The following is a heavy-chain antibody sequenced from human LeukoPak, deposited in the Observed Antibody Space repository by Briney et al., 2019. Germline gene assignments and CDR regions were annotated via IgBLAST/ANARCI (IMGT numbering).Heavy chain of an antibody. CDR3: ARDGSYGDYDY. CDR1: GFIFSDYG. V-gene: IGHV3-21*01. J-gene: IGHJ4*02. D-gene: IGHD4-17*01. Sequence: GGSLRLSCTASGFIFSDYGMNWVRQAPGKGLEWVSSISSSSSYIYYADSVKGRFTISRDNAKNSLYLQMNSLRAEDTAVYYCARDGSYGDYDYWGQGTLVTVSS. CDR2: ISSSSSYI.